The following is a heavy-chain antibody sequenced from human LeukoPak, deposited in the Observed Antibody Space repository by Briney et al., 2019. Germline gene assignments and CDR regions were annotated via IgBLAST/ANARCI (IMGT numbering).Heavy chain of an antibody. J-gene: IGHJ4*02. CDR1: GYTFTRNH. V-gene: IGHV1-46*01. Sequence: ASVKVSCKASGYTFTRNHMHWVRQAPGQGLEWMGIIHPGGDGATYAQKFQGRITMTGDTSTSTVSMELSSLRSEDTAVYYCARDSGHYGDNDYWGQGTLVTVSS. D-gene: IGHD4-17*01. CDR2: IHPGGDGA. CDR3: ARDSGHYGDNDY.